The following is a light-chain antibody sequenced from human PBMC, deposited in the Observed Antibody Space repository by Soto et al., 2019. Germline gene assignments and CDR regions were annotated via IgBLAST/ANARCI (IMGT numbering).Light chain of an antibody. CDR3: QQYGSSPLT. J-gene: IGKJ1*01. V-gene: IGKV3-20*01. Sequence: ELVMTQTPATLSVSPRERATLSCRASQSVSSNYLAWYQQKPGQAPSLLMYDASSRATGIPDRFRGSGSGTDFTLTISRLEPEDYAGYYSQQYGSSPLTFGQGTKVDIK. CDR1: QSVSSNY. CDR2: DAS.